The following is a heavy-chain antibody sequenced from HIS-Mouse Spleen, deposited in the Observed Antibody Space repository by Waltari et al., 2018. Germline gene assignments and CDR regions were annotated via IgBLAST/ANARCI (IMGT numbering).Heavy chain of an antibody. D-gene: IGHD7-27*01. CDR1: GYTSTGSY. CDR3: ARVGLGIAFDI. Sequence: QVQLVPSGAEVKKPGASVKVSCKASGYTSTGSYIHGVRQAPGQVLGGMGWINPNSGGTNYAQKFQGRVTMTRDTSISTAYMELSRLRSDDTAVYYCARVGLGIAFDIWGQGTMVTVSS. J-gene: IGHJ3*02. CDR2: INPNSGGT. V-gene: IGHV1-2*02.